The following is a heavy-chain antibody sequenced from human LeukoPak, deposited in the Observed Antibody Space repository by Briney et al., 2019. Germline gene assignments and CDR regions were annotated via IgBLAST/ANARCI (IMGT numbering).Heavy chain of an antibody. D-gene: IGHD5-24*01. CDR3: ASVEMATIGFEH. Sequence: ASVKVSCKASGYSFIGYHMHWVRQAPGQGLEWMGWTNPNTGGTKYAQKFQGRVTMTRDTSISTAYMELSSLRSDDSAVYFCASVEMATIGFEHWGQGTLVTVSS. CDR1: GYSFIGYH. CDR2: TNPNTGGT. J-gene: IGHJ4*02. V-gene: IGHV1-2*02.